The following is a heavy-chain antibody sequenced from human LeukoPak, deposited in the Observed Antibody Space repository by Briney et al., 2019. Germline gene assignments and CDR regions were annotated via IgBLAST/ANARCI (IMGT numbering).Heavy chain of an antibody. D-gene: IGHD3-10*01. V-gene: IGHV4-38-2*01. CDR2: IYPTGNT. CDR3: ARGRIGWFDP. J-gene: IGHJ5*02. Sequence: PSETLSLTCAVSSYSISSDNYWGWVRQPPGKGLEWIGSIYPTGNTYYNPSLKSRVAISVDTSKNQFSLKLTSIIAADTAVYYCARGRIGWFDPWGQGTLVTVSS. CDR1: SYSISSDNY.